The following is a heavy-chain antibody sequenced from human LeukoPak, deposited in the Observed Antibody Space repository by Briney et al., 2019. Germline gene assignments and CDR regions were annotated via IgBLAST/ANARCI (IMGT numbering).Heavy chain of an antibody. J-gene: IGHJ4*02. CDR2: ISSSGSTI. CDR1: GFTFSSYE. V-gene: IGHV3-48*03. CDR3: ARVSKAIY. Sequence: GGSLRLSCAGSGFTFSSYEMNWVRQAPGKRLQWVSYISSSGSTIYYADSVKGRFTISRDNAKKSLYLQMNSLRAEDTAVYYCARVSKAIYWGQGTLVTVSS.